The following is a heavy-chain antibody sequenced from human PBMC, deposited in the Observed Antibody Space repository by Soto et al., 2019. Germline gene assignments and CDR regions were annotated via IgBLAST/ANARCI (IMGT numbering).Heavy chain of an antibody. J-gene: IGHJ6*02. Sequence: QVQLVQSGAEVKKPGSSVMVSCKASGGTFSTYAISWVRQAPGQGLEWMGGIIPIFGTASYTQKFQGRVTITADESTSTAYMELRSLTSEYTAVYYCARSLGLEYYYGMDVWGQGTTVTVSS. CDR3: ARSLGLEYYYGMDV. D-gene: IGHD1-1*01. CDR2: IIPIFGTA. V-gene: IGHV1-69*12. CDR1: GGTFSTYA.